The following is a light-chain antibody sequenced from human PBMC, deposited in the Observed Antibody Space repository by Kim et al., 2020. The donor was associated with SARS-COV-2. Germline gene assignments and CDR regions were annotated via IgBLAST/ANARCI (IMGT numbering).Light chain of an antibody. V-gene: IGKV1-5*01. J-gene: IGKJ1*01. Sequence: ASVGDRVTITCRAIQSISSWLAWYQQKPGKAPKLLFYDASSLESGVPSRFSGSGSGTEFTLTISSLQPDDFATYYCQQYNSYSWTFGQGTKVDIK. CDR1: QSISSW. CDR2: DAS. CDR3: QQYNSYSWT.